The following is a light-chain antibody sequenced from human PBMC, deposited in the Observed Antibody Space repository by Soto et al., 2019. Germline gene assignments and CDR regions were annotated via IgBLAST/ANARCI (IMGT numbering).Light chain of an antibody. CDR2: DVS. Sequence: QSALTQPASVSGSPGQSIAISCTGTSSVVDAYNFVSWYQHHPGKAPKLMIFDVSNRPSGVSNRFSGSKSGNTASLTISGLQAEDEADYYCTSYTPSSTYVFGTGTKVTVL. V-gene: IGLV2-14*03. CDR3: TSYTPSSTYV. CDR1: SSVVDAYNF. J-gene: IGLJ1*01.